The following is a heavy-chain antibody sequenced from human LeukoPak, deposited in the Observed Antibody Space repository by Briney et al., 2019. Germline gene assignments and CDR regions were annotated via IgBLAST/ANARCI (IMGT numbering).Heavy chain of an antibody. CDR3: ARDHYDFWSGYWGLADY. CDR1: GFTFSSYA. D-gene: IGHD3-3*01. CDR2: ISYDGSNK. Sequence: PGRSLRLSCAASGFTFSSYAMHWVRQAPGKGLEWVAVISYDGSNKYYADSVKGRFTISRDNSKNTLYLQMNSLRAEDTAVYYCARDHYDFWSGYWGLADYWGQGTTVTVSS. V-gene: IGHV3-30*01. J-gene: IGHJ4*03.